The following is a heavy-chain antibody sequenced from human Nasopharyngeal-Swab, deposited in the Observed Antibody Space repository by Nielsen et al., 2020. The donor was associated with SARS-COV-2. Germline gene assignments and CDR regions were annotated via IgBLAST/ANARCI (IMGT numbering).Heavy chain of an antibody. D-gene: IGHD3-22*01. J-gene: IGHJ3*02. Sequence: WVRQAPGQGLEWMGGIIPIFGTANYAQKFQGRVTITADKSTGTAYMELSSLRSEDTAVYYCARDSTYYYDSSGSDGAFDIWGQGTMVTVSS. CDR3: ARDSTYYYDSSGSDGAFDI. CDR2: IIPIFGTA. V-gene: IGHV1-69*06.